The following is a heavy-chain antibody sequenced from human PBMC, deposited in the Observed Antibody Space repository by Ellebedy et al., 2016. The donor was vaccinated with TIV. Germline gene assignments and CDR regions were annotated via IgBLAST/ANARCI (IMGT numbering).Heavy chain of an antibody. V-gene: IGHV1-18*01. J-gene: IGHJ4*02. D-gene: IGHD1-26*01. CDR1: GYTFTSYG. CDR3: ARGSRIVGATAIDY. CDR2: ISAYNVNT. Sequence: AASVKVSCRASGYTFTSYGISWVRQAPGQGLEWMGWISAYNVNTNYAQKLQGRVTMTTDTSTSTAYMELRSLRSNDTDVYYCARGSRIVGATAIDYWGQGTLVTVSS.